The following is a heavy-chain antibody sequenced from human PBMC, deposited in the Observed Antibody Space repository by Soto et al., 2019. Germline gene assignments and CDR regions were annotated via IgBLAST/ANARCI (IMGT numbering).Heavy chain of an antibody. CDR2: INAGNGNT. D-gene: IGHD2-15*01. J-gene: IGHJ4*02. V-gene: IGHV1-3*01. CDR3: ARGPGGPDGPGDY. Sequence: QVQLVQSGAEVKKPGASVKVSCKASGYTFTSYAIHWVRQAPGQRLEWMGWINAGNGNTKYSQKFQGRVTSTRDTSASTAYMELSSLRSEDTAVYYCARGPGGPDGPGDYWGQGTLVTVSS. CDR1: GYTFTSYA.